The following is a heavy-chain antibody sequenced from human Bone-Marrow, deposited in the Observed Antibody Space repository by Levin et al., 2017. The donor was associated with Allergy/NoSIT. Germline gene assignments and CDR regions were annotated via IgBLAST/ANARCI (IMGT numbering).Heavy chain of an antibody. V-gene: IGHV1-69*08. J-gene: IGHJ4*01. D-gene: IGHD1-26*01. CDR3: AREEWEHHYFEY. Sequence: SVKVSCKTSGGTFGSYSVSWVRQAPGQGLEWMGRIVPVLGKPSYAPKFQGKVTISADKSSSTVYMELNTLRSEDTAIYYCAREEWEHHYFEYWGQERWSPSPQ. CDR2: IVPVLGKP. CDR1: GGTFGSYS.